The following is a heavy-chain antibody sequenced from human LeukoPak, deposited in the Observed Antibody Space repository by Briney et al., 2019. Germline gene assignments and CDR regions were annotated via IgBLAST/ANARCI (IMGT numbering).Heavy chain of an antibody. Sequence: GASVKVSCKASGGTFSSYAISWVRQAPGQGLEWMGGIIPIFGTANYAQKFRGRVTITRNTSISTAYMELSSLRSEDTAVYYCAREDYYDSGSNDYWGQGTLVTVSS. V-gene: IGHV1-69*05. CDR1: GGTFSSYA. J-gene: IGHJ4*02. D-gene: IGHD3-22*01. CDR3: AREDYYDSGSNDY. CDR2: IIPIFGTA.